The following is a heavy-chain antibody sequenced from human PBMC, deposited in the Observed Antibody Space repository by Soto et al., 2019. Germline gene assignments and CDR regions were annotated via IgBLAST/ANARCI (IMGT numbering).Heavy chain of an antibody. J-gene: IGHJ4*02. CDR1: GYTFTSYG. CDR2: ISAHNDNT. V-gene: IGHV1-18*01. D-gene: IGHD1-1*01. CDR3: ARARYGDY. Sequence: QVHLVQSGAEVRKPGASVKVSCKGSGYTFTSYGIAWVRQAPGQGLEWMGWISAHNDNTNYAQKLQGRVTVTRDTSTSTAYMELRPLSADDPAMYYAARARYGDYWGQGALVTVSS.